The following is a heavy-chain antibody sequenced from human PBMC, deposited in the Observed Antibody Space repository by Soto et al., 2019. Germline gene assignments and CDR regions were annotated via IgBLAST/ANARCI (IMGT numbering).Heavy chain of an antibody. D-gene: IGHD3-16*01. CDR2: MNPNSGNT. CDR3: ARGLGDRDAFDI. V-gene: IGHV1-8*01. J-gene: IGHJ3*02. Sequence: ASVKVSCKASGYTFTSYDIYWVRQATGQGLEWMGWMNPNSGNTGYAQKFQGRVTMTRNTSISTAYMELSSLRSEDTAVYYCARGLGDRDAFDIWGQGTMVTVSS. CDR1: GYTFTSYD.